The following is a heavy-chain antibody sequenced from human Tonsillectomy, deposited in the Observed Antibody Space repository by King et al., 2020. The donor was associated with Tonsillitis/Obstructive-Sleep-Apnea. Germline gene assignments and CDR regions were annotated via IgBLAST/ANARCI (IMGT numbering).Heavy chain of an antibody. CDR1: GFIFSNYA. Sequence: VQLVESGGGVVQPGMSLRLSCVASGFIFSNYAMHWVRQAPGKGLEWVATISYDGSNKYHTDSVRGRFTISRDNSKNTLYLQMNSLRAEDTAVYYCTRDTGFRSSWFYFDYWGQGALVTVSS. V-gene: IGHV3-30*04. D-gene: IGHD6-13*01. CDR3: TRDTGFRSSWFYFDY. CDR2: ISYDGSNK. J-gene: IGHJ4*02.